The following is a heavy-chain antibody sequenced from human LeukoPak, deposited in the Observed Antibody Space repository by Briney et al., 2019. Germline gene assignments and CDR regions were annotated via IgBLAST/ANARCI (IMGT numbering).Heavy chain of an antibody. D-gene: IGHD6-13*01. CDR2: IIPIFGTA. Sequence: SVKVSCKASGGTFSSYAISWVRQAPGQGLEWMGRIIPIFGTANYAQKFQGRVTITTDESTSTAYMELSSLRPEDTAVYYCARGGYSSSWYPEGLDYWGQGTLVTVSS. CDR1: GGTFSSYA. V-gene: IGHV1-69*05. CDR3: ARGGYSSSWYPEGLDY. J-gene: IGHJ4*02.